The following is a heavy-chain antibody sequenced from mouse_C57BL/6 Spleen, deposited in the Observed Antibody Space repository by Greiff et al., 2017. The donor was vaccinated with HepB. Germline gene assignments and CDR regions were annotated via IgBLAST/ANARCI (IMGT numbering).Heavy chain of an antibody. Sequence: QVQLQQSGAELVRPGASVTLSCKASGYTFTDYEMHWVKQTPVHGLEWIGAIDPETGGTAYNQKVKGKAILTADKSSSTAYMELRSLTSEDSAVYYCTRGNGYYEFAYWGQGTLVTVSA. J-gene: IGHJ3*01. V-gene: IGHV1-15*01. CDR1: GYTFTDYE. D-gene: IGHD2-3*01. CDR3: TRGNGYYEFAY. CDR2: IDPETGGT.